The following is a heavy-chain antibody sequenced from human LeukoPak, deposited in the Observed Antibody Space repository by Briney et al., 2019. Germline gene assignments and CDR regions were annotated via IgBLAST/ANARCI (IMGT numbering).Heavy chain of an antibody. Sequence: PGGSLRLSCAASGFTFSNYAMTWVRQAPGKGLEWVSAISGSSGSTYYADSVKGRFTISRDNSKNTLYLQMNSLRAEDTAVYYCAKGKQAHYYYYGMDVWGQGTTVTVSS. V-gene: IGHV3-23*01. CDR1: GFTFSNYA. J-gene: IGHJ6*02. D-gene: IGHD6-13*01. CDR2: ISGSSGST. CDR3: AKGKQAHYYYYGMDV.